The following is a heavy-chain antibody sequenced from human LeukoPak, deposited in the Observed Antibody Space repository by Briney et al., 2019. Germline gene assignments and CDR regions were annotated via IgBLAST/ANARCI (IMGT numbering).Heavy chain of an antibody. D-gene: IGHD2-2*01. Sequence: SETLSLTCAVSGGSFSGYYWSWIRQPPGKGLEWIGEINHSGGTNYNPSLKSRVTIPVDTSKNQFSLKLSSVTAADTAVYYCAREGAIVVVPASHFDYWGQGTLVTVSS. CDR2: INHSGGT. CDR3: AREGAIVVVPASHFDY. CDR1: GGSFSGYY. J-gene: IGHJ4*02. V-gene: IGHV4-34*01.